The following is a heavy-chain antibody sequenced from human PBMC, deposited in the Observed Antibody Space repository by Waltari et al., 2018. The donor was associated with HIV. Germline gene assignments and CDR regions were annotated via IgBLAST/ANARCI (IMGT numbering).Heavy chain of an antibody. CDR1: GFTVGRNT. CDR3: ARFTIFGVVTLYYFDY. V-gene: IGHV3-21*01. D-gene: IGHD3-3*01. J-gene: IGHJ4*02. CDR2: ISSSSTYI. Sequence: EVQLVDAGGGLVTPGGSLSVYCAVSGFTVGRNTMHWVRPAPGKGLEWVSSISSSSTYIYYADAVKCRFTISRDNAKNSLYLQMNSLRAGDTAVYHCARFTIFGVVTLYYFDYWGQGALVTVSS.